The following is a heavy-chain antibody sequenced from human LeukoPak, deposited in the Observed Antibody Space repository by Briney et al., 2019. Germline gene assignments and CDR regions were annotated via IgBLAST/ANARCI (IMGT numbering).Heavy chain of an antibody. CDR2: ISGNSGSL. CDR3: AQVDHTGGHRDY. D-gene: IGHD2-8*02. CDR1: GFKFGDHA. V-gene: IGHV3-9*01. J-gene: IGHJ4*02. Sequence: GGSLRLSCTASGFKFGDHAMHWVRQAPGKGLEWVSGISGNSGSLDYADSVKGRFTISRDNAKNSVYLQMNSLRIEDTALYYCAQVDHTGGHRDYWGQGTLVTVSS.